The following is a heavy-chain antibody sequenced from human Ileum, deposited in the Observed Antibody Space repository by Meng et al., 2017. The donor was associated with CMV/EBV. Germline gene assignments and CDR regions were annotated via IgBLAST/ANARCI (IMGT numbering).Heavy chain of an antibody. CDR2: ISADGSTI. CDR1: GFTFSSYS. CDR3: GRDQTRWGPKTIDY. J-gene: IGHJ4*02. V-gene: IGHV3-74*01. D-gene: IGHD5-24*01. Sequence: GESLKISCAASGFTFSSYSMNWVRQAPGKGLVWVSRISADGSTILYADSVRGRFTISRDNAKNTLYLQMNSLRADDTAVYYCGRDQTRWGPKTIDYWGQGTLVTVSS.